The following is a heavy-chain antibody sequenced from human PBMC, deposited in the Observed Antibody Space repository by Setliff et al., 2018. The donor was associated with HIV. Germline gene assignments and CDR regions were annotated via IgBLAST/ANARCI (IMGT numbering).Heavy chain of an antibody. Sequence: ASVKVSCKTSGYTFTAYYIHWVRQAPGQGLEWMGWINSNNGGTKYAQNFQGRVTMTRDTSITTAYMELSSLISDDTAVYYCAREGKTALVTKYFDYWGQGTLVT. CDR2: INSNNGGT. V-gene: IGHV1-2*02. CDR3: AREGKTALVTKYFDY. D-gene: IGHD5-18*01. CDR1: GYTFTAYY. J-gene: IGHJ4*02.